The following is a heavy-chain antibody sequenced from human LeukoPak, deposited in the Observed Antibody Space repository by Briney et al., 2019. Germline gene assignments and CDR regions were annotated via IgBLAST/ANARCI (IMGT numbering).Heavy chain of an antibody. V-gene: IGHV3-23*01. J-gene: IGHJ6*03. D-gene: IGHD2-8*01. CDR3: AKNRGHCVNGVCHNYYYMDV. CDR1: GFTFSSYA. Sequence: GGSLRLSCAASGFTFSSYAMTWVRQAPGKGLEWVSTVSGSAGRTDYADSVKGRFTISRDNLKNTLYLQMNSLRAEDTAVYYCAKNRGHCVNGVCHNYYYMDVWGKGTTVTVS. CDR2: VSGSAGRT.